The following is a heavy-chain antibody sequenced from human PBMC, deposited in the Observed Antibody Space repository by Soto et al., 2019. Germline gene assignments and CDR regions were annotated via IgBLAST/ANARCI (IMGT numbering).Heavy chain of an antibody. CDR3: AKDILMVYDPYYYGMDV. D-gene: IGHD2-8*01. CDR2: ISGSGGST. V-gene: IGHV3-23*01. J-gene: IGHJ6*02. Sequence: GGSLRLSYAASGFTFSSYAMSWVRQAPGKGLEWVSAISGSGGSTYYADSVKGRFTISRDNSKNTLYLQMNSLRAEDTAVYYCAKDILMVYDPYYYGMDVWGQGTTVTVSS. CDR1: GFTFSSYA.